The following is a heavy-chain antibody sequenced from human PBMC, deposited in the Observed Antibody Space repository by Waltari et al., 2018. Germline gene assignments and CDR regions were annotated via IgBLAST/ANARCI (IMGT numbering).Heavy chain of an antibody. V-gene: IGHV4-34*01. Sequence: QVQLQQWGAGLLKPSETLSLTCAVYGGSFSGYYWSWLRQPPGKGLEWIGEINHSGSTNYNPSLKSRVTISVDTSKNQFSLKLSSVTAADTAVYYCARTKYSSGWRDAFDIWGQGTMVTVSS. J-gene: IGHJ3*02. CDR1: GGSFSGYY. D-gene: IGHD6-19*01. CDR3: ARTKYSSGWRDAFDI. CDR2: INHSGST.